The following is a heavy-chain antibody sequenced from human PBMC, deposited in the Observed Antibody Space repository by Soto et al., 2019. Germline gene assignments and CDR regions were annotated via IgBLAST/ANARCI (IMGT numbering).Heavy chain of an antibody. CDR2: INPDGSTI. CDR3: ARDLTGLVFNY. J-gene: IGHJ4*02. Sequence: EVRLVESGGGLVQPGGSLRLSCAASGFSITNYWMHWVRQVPGKGLVWVSTINPDGSTIRYADSVKGRFIISRDNTKDTLYRRMDVLRAEDRAWFNCARDLTGLVFNYWAQGTVVTVSS. V-gene: IGHV3-74*01. CDR1: GFSITNYW. D-gene: IGHD3-16*01.